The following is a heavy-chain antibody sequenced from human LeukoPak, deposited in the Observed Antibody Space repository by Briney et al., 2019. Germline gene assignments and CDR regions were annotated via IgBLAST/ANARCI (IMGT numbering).Heavy chain of an antibody. CDR1: GYSFTSYW. J-gene: IGHJ4*02. V-gene: IGHV5-51*01. CDR2: IYPGDSDT. Sequence: GESLKISCKGSGYSFTSYWIGWVRQMPGKGLEWMGIIYPGDSDTRYSPSFQGQVTISADKSISTAYLQWSSLKASDTAMYDCARLTYGDYVSGYFDYWGQGTLVTVSS. CDR3: ARLTYGDYVSGYFDY. D-gene: IGHD4-17*01.